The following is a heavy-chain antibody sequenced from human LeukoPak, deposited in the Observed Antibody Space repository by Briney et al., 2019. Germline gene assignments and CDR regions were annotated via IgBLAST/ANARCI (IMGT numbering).Heavy chain of an antibody. V-gene: IGHV3-15*01. CDR1: GFIFSNAW. J-gene: IGHJ6*04. CDR2: VKSKNDGGTT. D-gene: IGHD3-3*01. CDR3: TPSYHFWSGYYWNV. Sequence: PGGCLRLSCAASGFIFSNAWMSWVRQAPGKGLEWVGRVKSKNDGGTTDYAAPVKGRFTISRDDSKNTVYLQMNSLKTEDTAVYYCTPSYHFWSGYYWNVWGKGTTVTVSS.